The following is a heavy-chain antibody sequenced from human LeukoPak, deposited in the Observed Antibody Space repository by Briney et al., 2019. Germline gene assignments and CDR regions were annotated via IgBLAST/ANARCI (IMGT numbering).Heavy chain of an antibody. CDR1: GFKFSDFW. D-gene: IGHD4-17*01. V-gene: IGHV3-23*01. CDR2: ISGSGGST. Sequence: PGGSLGLSCAASGFKFSDFWMTWVRQTPGKGLEWVSSISGSGGSTQYAASVEGRFTISRDNSKNTLYLQMNSLRAEDTAVYYCAKDPNGDYIGTFDIWGQGTMVTVSS. CDR3: AKDPNGDYIGTFDI. J-gene: IGHJ3*02.